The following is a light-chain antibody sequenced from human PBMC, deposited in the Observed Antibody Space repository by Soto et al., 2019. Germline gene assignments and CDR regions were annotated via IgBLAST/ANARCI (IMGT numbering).Light chain of an antibody. V-gene: IGKV3-20*01. CDR1: QSVTYNY. CDR2: GAS. Sequence: EIVLTQSPDTLSLSPGERVTLSCMASQSVTYNYLAWYQQKPGQGPRLLIHGASSRAADTPDRFSGSGSGTDFTLPISRLEPEDFALSYCHKYGATPGTFGQGTKLDIK. J-gene: IGKJ1*01. CDR3: HKYGATPGT.